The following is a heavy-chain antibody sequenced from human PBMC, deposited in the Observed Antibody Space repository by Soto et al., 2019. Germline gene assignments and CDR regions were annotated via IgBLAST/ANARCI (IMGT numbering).Heavy chain of an antibody. CDR2: IRSKAYGGTT. V-gene: IGHV3-49*03. J-gene: IGHJ4*02. CDR1: GFTFGDYA. CDR3: ATRLSTGPR. Sequence: GGSLRLSCTASGFTFGDYAMSWFRQAPGKGLEWVGFIRSKAYGGTTEYAASVKGRFTISRDDSKKTLFLQMNSLQVEDTGLYYCATRLSTGPRWGQGTLVTVSS.